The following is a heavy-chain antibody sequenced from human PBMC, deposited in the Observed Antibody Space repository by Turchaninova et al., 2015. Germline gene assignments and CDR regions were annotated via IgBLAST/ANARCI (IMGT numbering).Heavy chain of an antibody. D-gene: IGHD6-13*01. CDR1: GFTFTSYW. J-gene: IGHJ4*02. Sequence: EVXLVEXGXGLXXPGGXXRPSCAASGFTFTSYWMSWVRQAPGKGLEWVANIRPDESEKYYVDSVKGRFTVSRDNAKNSLYLQMNSLRDEDTAVYYCARQSSRNDYWGQGILVTVSS. V-gene: IGHV3-7*01. CDR3: ARQSSRNDY. CDR2: IRPDESEK.